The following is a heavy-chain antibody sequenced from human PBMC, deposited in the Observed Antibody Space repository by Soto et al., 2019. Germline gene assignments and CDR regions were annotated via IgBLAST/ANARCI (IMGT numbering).Heavy chain of an antibody. V-gene: IGHV4-59*01. D-gene: IGHD3-3*01. CDR3: ARDQRFLESDAPALWRVPYYYYYGMDV. J-gene: IGHJ6*02. Sequence: QVQLQESGPGLVKPSETLSLTCTVSGGSISSYYWSWIRQPPGKGLEWIGYIYYSGSTNYNPSLKSRVTISVDTSKNQFSLKLSSVTAADTAVYYCARDQRFLESDAPALWRVPYYYYYGMDVWGQGTTVTVSS. CDR2: IYYSGST. CDR1: GGSISSYY.